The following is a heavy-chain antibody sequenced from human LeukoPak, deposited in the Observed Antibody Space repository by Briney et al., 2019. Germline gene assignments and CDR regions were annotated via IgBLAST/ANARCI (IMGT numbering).Heavy chain of an antibody. Sequence: PGRSLRLSCAASGFILSSYGMHWVRQAPGKGLEWVAVISNEGSNQYYADSVKGRFTISRDNSKNMLYLQMNSLRAEDTAVYYCAKEVWGSHHYFDSWGQGTLVTVSS. CDR3: AKEVWGSHHYFDS. D-gene: IGHD3-16*02. J-gene: IGHJ4*02. V-gene: IGHV3-30*18. CDR1: GFILSSYG. CDR2: ISNEGSNQ.